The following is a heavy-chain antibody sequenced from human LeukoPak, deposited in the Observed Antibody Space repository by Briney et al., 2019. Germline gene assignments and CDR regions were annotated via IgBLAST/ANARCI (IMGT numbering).Heavy chain of an antibody. J-gene: IGHJ4*02. CDR1: GGSFSGYY. CDR3: ARDPRFPSSPNYYGSGSYLDY. CDR2: INHSGST. Sequence: PSETQSLTCAVYGGSFSGYYWSWIRQPPGKGLEWIGEINHSGSTNYNPSLKSRVTISVDTSKNQFSLKLSSVTAADTAVYYCARDPRFPSSPNYYGSGSYLDYWGQGTLVTVSS. V-gene: IGHV4-34*01. D-gene: IGHD3-10*01.